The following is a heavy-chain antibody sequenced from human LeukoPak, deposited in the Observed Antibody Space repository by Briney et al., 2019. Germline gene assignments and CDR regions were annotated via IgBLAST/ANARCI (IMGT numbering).Heavy chain of an antibody. Sequence: GGSLRLSCAASGFTFSSYAMSWVRQATGKGLEWVSAISGSGGSTYYADSVKGRFTISRDNSKNTLYLQMNSLRAEDTAVYYCAKDLWVTSVEHWGQGTLVTVSS. CDR3: AKDLWVTSVEH. V-gene: IGHV3-23*01. CDR1: GFTFSSYA. J-gene: IGHJ1*01. D-gene: IGHD5-18*01. CDR2: ISGSGGST.